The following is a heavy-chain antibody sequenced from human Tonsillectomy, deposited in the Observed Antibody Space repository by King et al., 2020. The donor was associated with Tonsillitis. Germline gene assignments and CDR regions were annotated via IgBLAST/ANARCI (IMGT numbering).Heavy chain of an antibody. Sequence: VQLVESGGGLVQPGVSLKLSCAASGFTFSNYEMNWVRQAPGKGLEWGSYMTSSGSKIYYADSVKGRFTISRDNAKNTLSLQMDSLRVEDTAIYYCARENSSSGFHYYGMDVWGQGTTVTVSS. CDR2: MTSSGSKI. V-gene: IGHV3-48*03. D-gene: IGHD3-22*01. J-gene: IGHJ6*02. CDR1: GFTFSNYE. CDR3: ARENSSSGFHYYGMDV.